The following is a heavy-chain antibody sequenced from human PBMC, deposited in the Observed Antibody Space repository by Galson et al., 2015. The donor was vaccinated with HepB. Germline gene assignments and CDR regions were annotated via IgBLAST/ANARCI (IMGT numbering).Heavy chain of an antibody. CDR1: GGTFSSYT. D-gene: IGHD1-26*01. Sequence: SVKVSCKASGGTFSSYTISWVRQAPGQGLEWMGRIIPILGIANYAQKFQGRVTITADKSTSTAYMELSSLRSEDTAVYYCARVAGGWELPGGLDYWGQGTLVTVSS. CDR2: IIPILGIA. J-gene: IGHJ4*02. V-gene: IGHV1-69*02. CDR3: ARVAGGWELPGGLDY.